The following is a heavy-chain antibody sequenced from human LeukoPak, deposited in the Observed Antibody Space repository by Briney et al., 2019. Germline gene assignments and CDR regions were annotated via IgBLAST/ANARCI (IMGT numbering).Heavy chain of an antibody. CDR1: GGSISSYY. J-gene: IGHJ4*02. V-gene: IGHV3-23*01. CDR3: AKAWGAVATFDY. D-gene: IGHD5-12*01. CDR2: ISGSGGST. Sequence: ETLSLTCTVSGGSISSYYWSWVRQAPGKGLEWVSAISGSGGSTYYADSVKGRFTISRDNSKNTLYLQMNSLRAEDTAVYYCAKAWGAVATFDYWGQGTLVTVSS.